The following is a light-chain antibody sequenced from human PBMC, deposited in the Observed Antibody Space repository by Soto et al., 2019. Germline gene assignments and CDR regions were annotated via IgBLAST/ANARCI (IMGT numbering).Light chain of an antibody. CDR2: GNN. CDR1: SSNIGAGYD. J-gene: IGLJ3*02. Sequence: QPVLTQPPSVSGAPGQRVTISCTGSSSNIGAGYDVHWYQQLPGTAPKLLIYGNNNRPSGVPDRFSGSKSATSASLAITGLQAEDEADYYCQSHDSSLSGSVFGGGTKLTVL. CDR3: QSHDSSLSGSV. V-gene: IGLV1-40*01.